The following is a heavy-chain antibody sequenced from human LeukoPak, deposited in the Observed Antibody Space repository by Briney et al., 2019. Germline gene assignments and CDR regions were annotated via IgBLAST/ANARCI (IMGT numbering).Heavy chain of an antibody. CDR1: GVSISSGGNS. CDR3: ARDRGGRTYYFDY. CDR2: IYHSGST. D-gene: IGHD2-15*01. J-gene: IGHJ4*02. Sequence: SETLSLTCAVSGVSISSGGNSWSWIRQPPGKGLEWIGYIYHSGSTYYNPSLKSRVTISIDKSKNQFSLNLSSVTAADTAVYYCARDRGGRTYYFDYWGQGTLVTVSS. V-gene: IGHV4-30-2*01.